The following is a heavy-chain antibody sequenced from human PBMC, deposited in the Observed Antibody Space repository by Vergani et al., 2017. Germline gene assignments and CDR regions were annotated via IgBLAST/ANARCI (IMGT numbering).Heavy chain of an antibody. V-gene: IGHV4-59*01. J-gene: IGHJ4*02. Sequence: QVQLQESGPGLVKPSETLSLTCTVSGGSISSYYWSWIRQPPGKGLEWIGYIYYSGSTNYNPSLKSRVTISVDTSKNPFSLKLSSLTAADTAVYYCARGPRPDYWGQGTLVTVSS. CDR2: IYYSGST. CDR1: GGSISSYY. CDR3: ARGPRPDY.